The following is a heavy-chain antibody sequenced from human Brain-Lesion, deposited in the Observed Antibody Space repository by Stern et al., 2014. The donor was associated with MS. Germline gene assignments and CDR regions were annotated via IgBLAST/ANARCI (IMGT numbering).Heavy chain of an antibody. CDR2: IYFSGNT. D-gene: IGHD2-15*01. CDR1: GGSVSSTSYA. J-gene: IGHJ5*02. V-gene: IGHV4-39*01. Sequence: QVQLQESGPGLVKPSETLSLTCTVAGGSVSSTSYAWAWIRQPPGKGLEWIGSIYFSGNTYYSPSLKSRLTISLDTSKNQFSLHLRFGTAADTAVYYCAGEEDIRYCSGGSCTGNWFDPWGQGTLVTVSS. CDR3: AGEEDIRYCSGGSCTGNWFDP.